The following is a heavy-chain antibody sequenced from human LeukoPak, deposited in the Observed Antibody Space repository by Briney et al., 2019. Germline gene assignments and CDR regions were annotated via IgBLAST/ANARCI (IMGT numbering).Heavy chain of an antibody. D-gene: IGHD3-10*01. CDR2: IGGRDGST. CDR3: AKGHYYGSGSLDY. V-gene: IGHV3-23*01. CDR1: GFTFSSYG. J-gene: IGHJ4*02. Sequence: GGSLRLSCAASGFTFSSYGMSWVRQAPGKGLEWVSAIGGRDGSTYYADSVKGRFTICRDNSKNTLYVQMNSLRAEDTAVYYCAKGHYYGSGSLDYWGQGTLVTVSS.